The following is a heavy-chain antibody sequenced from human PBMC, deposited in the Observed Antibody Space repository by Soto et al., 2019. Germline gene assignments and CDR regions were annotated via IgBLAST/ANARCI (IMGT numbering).Heavy chain of an antibody. Sequence: QVQLVQSGAEVQKPGSSVKVSCKAPGGTLRTYAISWVRQAPGQGLEWMGGVIPIFGTPKYAQKFQGRVTITADESTSTGYMELRSLRSEDTAVYYCARSQGGSSSLDIYYYYYYGMDVWGQGTTVTVSS. CDR1: GGTLRTYA. D-gene: IGHD2-15*01. J-gene: IGHJ6*02. CDR2: VIPIFGTP. V-gene: IGHV1-69*01. CDR3: ARSQGGSSSLDIYYYYYYGMDV.